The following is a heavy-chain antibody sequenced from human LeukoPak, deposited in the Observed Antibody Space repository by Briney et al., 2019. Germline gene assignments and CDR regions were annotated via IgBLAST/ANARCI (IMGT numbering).Heavy chain of an antibody. CDR1: GFTFDDYA. J-gene: IGHJ6*02. CDR2: ISWKSGSI. V-gene: IGHV3-9*01. D-gene: IGHD3-16*02. Sequence: PGGSLRLSCAASGFTFDDYAMHWVRQAPGKGLEWVSGISWKSGSIGYADSVKGRFTTSRDNAKNSLYLQMNSLRPGDTALYYCAKDYRTYYYYGMDVWGQGTTVTVSS. CDR3: AKDYRTYYYYGMDV.